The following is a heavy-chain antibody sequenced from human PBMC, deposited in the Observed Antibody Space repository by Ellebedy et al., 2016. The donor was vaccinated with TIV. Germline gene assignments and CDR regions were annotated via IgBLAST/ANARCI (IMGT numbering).Heavy chain of an antibody. CDR3: AKDRVIRGVMGANDY. V-gene: IGHV3-23*01. J-gene: IGHJ4*02. CDR2: ISGSGDST. Sequence: GESLKISCAASRFPFSSYAMSWVRLAPGTGLEWVSGISGSGDSTYYADSVKGRFTISRDNSKSTLYLQMNRRRVEDSAKYYCAKDRVIRGVMGANDYWGRGTLVTVSS. D-gene: IGHD3-10*01. CDR1: RFPFSSYA.